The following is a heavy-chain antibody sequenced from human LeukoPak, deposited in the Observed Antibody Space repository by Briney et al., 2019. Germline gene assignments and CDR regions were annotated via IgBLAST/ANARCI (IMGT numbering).Heavy chain of an antibody. J-gene: IGHJ4*02. D-gene: IGHD6-19*01. CDR2: TSISGRTI. Sequence: GGSHTPVYAVSGPTVSMLWTNWARHAPREWLEWLSYTSISGRTIYYAESMEGRFTLSRDNAKNSLYMQMNSLRAEDTAVYHCARGHGSGWYYFDYWGQGTLVTVSS. CDR1: GPTVSMLW. V-gene: IGHV3-48*03. CDR3: ARGHGSGWYYFDY.